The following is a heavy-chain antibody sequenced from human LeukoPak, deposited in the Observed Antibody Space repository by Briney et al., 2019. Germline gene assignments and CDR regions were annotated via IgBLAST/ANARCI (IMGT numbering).Heavy chain of an antibody. J-gene: IGHJ4*02. Sequence: GGSLRLSCAASAFTFDDYAMHWVRQAPGKGLEWVSGVTWNSGSIDYADSVKGRFTISRDNAKNSLYLQMNSLRAEDTAVYYCARGLQWELHLPPGYWGQGTLVTVSS. D-gene: IGHD1-26*01. CDR1: AFTFDDYA. CDR3: ARGLQWELHLPPGY. CDR2: VTWNSGSI. V-gene: IGHV3-9*01.